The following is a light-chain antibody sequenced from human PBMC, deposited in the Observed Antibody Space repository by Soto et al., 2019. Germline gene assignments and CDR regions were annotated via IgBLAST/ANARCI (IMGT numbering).Light chain of an antibody. CDR1: SSDVGSYNL. V-gene: IGLV2-23*01. Sequence: QSVLTQPASVSGSPGQSITISCTGTSSDVGSYNLVSWYQQHPGKAPKLMIYEGSKRPSGVSTRLSGYKSGNTYSLTISVLQAEDEADYYCCSYAGNLMFGGGTKLTVL. CDR2: EGS. J-gene: IGLJ3*02. CDR3: CSYAGNLM.